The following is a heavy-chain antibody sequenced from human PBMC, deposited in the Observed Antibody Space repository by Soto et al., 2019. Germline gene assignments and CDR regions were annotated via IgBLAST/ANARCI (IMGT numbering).Heavy chain of an antibody. V-gene: IGHV3-48*03. Sequence: PGGSLRLSCAASGFTFSSYEMNWVRQAPGKGLEWVSYISSSGSTIYYADSVKGRFTISRDNAKNSLYLQMNSLRAEDTAVYYCASSGYCSGGSCFLSPDVWGQGTTVTVSS. J-gene: IGHJ6*02. CDR3: ASSGYCSGGSCFLSPDV. CDR2: ISSSGSTI. D-gene: IGHD2-15*01. CDR1: GFTFSSYE.